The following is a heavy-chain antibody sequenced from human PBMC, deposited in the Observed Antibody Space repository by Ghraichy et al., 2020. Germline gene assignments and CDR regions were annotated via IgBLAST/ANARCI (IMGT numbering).Heavy chain of an antibody. J-gene: IGHJ2*01. V-gene: IGHV4-59*01. CDR3: AREPSRDGYNYWYFDL. CDR2: IYYSGST. Sequence: SETLSLTCTVSGGSISSYYWSWIRQPPGKGLEWIGYIYYSGSTNYNPSLKSRVTISVDTSKNQFSLKLSSVTAADTAVYYCAREPSRDGYNYWYFDLWGRGTLVTVSS. D-gene: IGHD5-24*01. CDR1: GGSISSYY.